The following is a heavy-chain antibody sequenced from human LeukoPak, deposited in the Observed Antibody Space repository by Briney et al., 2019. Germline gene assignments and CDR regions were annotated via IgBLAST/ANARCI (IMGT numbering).Heavy chain of an antibody. J-gene: IGHJ4*02. V-gene: IGHV5-51*01. D-gene: IGHD3-16*01. CDR1: GYSFSTYW. CDR3: ARSMYNYVLGTSYYFDY. Sequence: GESLKISCKTSGYSFSTYWVAWVRQMPGKGLELMGIIYPGDSDTRYSPSFQGQVTISGDKSINTAYLHWSSLKASDTATYYCARSMYNYVLGTSYYFDYWGQGTPVTVSS. CDR2: IYPGDSDT.